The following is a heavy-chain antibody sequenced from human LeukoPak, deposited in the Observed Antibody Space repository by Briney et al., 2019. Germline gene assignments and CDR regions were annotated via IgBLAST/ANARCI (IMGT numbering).Heavy chain of an antibody. D-gene: IGHD3-3*01. CDR2: INSKTDGETT. Sequence: GGSLRLSCAGSGFTFSNVWMSWVRHAPGKGLEWVGRINSKTDGETTDQAAPVKGRFTISRDDSKTSLLMQMNTLKTEDTAVYYCLPYDFWSGYYNNWGQGTLVTVSS. CDR3: LPYDFWSGYYNN. V-gene: IGHV3-15*01. CDR1: GFTFSNVW. J-gene: IGHJ4*02.